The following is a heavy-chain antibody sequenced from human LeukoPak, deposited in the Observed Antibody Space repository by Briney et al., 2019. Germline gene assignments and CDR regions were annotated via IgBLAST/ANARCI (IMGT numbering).Heavy chain of an antibody. V-gene: IGHV4-4*07. CDR2: IYSSGST. J-gene: IGHJ5*02. Sequence: SETLSLTCTVSGGSISTYYWSWIRQPAGKDLEWIGHIYSSGSTNYNPSLKSRVTMSVDTFKNQLSLKLNSVTAADTAVYYCARGYGSGSNWFDPWGQGTLVIVSS. D-gene: IGHD3-10*01. CDR3: ARGYGSGSNWFDP. CDR1: GGSISTYY.